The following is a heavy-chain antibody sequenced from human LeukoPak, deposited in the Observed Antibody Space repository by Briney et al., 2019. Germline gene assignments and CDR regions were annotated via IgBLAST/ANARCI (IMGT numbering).Heavy chain of an antibody. V-gene: IGHV3-74*01. CDR3: DRETTGANCMAF. CDR1: GFTFSSYW. D-gene: IGHD4-17*01. J-gene: IGHJ6*03. CDR2: IKTDGRIT. Sequence: PGGSLRLSCSASGFTFSSYWMHWVRQAPGKGLVWVSRIKTDGRITTYADSVKGRFAISRDNAKNTVYLQMNSLRAEDTAVYYCDRETTGANCMAFWGKGTTVTVSS.